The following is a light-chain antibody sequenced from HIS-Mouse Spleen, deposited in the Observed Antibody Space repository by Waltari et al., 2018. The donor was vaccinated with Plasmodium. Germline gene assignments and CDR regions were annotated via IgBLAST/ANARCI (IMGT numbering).Light chain of an antibody. CDR2: EDS. Sequence: SYELPQPPSVSVSPGQTARITCSGDALPTKYAYWYQQKSGQAPGLVIYEDSKRPSGIPERFSGSSSGTMATLTISGAQVEDEADYYCYSTDSSGNHRVFGGGTKLTVL. J-gene: IGLJ3*02. V-gene: IGLV3-10*01. CDR3: YSTDSSGNHRV. CDR1: ALPTKY.